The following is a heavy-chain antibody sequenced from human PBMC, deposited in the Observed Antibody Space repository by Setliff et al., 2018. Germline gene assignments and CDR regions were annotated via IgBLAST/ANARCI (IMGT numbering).Heavy chain of an antibody. Sequence: ASVKVSCKVSGYTLTELSMHWVRQAPGKGLEWMGGFDPEDGETIYAQKFQGRVTMTEDTSTDTAYMELGSLRSEDTAVYYCATGSPLRYFDWSPGGYWGQGTLVTVSS. CDR3: ATGSPLRYFDWSPGGY. D-gene: IGHD3-9*01. CDR1: GYTLTELS. V-gene: IGHV1-24*01. CDR2: FDPEDGET. J-gene: IGHJ4*02.